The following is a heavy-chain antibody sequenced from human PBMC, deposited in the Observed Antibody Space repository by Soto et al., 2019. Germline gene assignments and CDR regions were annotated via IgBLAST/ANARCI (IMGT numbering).Heavy chain of an antibody. CDR1: GFTFSDYY. D-gene: IGHD2-15*01. J-gene: IGHJ2*01. CDR2: MSRRDDTI. V-gene: IGHV3-11*01. CDR3: ARVVVVVAATRYWYFDL. Sequence: QVQLVESGGGLVKPGGSLRLSCAASGFTFSDYYMTWIRQAPGKGLEWVSYMSRRDDTIFYADSVKGRFIISRDNAKNSLYLQMNSLRAEDTAVYYCARVVVVVAATRYWYFDLWGRGTLVTVSS.